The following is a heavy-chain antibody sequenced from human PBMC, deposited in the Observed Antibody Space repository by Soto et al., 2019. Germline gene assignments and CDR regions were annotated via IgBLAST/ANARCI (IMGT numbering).Heavy chain of an antibody. V-gene: IGHV1-2*02. CDR1: GYTFTGYY. Sequence: ASVKVSCKASGYTFTGYYMHWVRQAPGQGLEWMGWINPNSGGTNYAQKFQGRVTMTRDTSISTAYMELSRLRSDDTAVYYCARERYYDFWSGSYYYYYGMDVWGQGTTVTVSS. CDR2: INPNSGGT. CDR3: ARERYYDFWSGSYYYYYGMDV. J-gene: IGHJ6*02. D-gene: IGHD3-3*01.